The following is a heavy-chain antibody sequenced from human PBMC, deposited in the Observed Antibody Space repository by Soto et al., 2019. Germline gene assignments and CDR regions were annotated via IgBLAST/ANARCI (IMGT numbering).Heavy chain of an antibody. CDR1: GFTFSDSA. J-gene: IGHJ1*01. CDR3: QKHSGPLIMADD. D-gene: IGHD1-26*01. Sequence: GGSLRLPCAASGFTFSDSAIHWVRQAPVKPLEWVGRVANKPEGYTITYGVSVKGRFTISRDDPQNLAYLQMNSLKIADTAVYYCQKHSGPLIMADDWGQGILVTVSS. CDR2: VANKPEGYTI. V-gene: IGHV3-73*01.